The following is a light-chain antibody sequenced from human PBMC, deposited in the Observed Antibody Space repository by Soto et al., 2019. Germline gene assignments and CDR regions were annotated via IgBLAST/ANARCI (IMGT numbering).Light chain of an antibody. CDR1: QTISSNI. V-gene: IGKV3-20*01. CDR3: QQYGSWT. CDR2: GTS. Sequence: EIVLTQSPGTLSVSPGERATLSCRASQTISSNILAWYQQKPGQAPSLLIYGTSSRAAGIPDRFSGSGSGTDFTLTISRLGAEDSAIYYCQQYGSWTFGEGTKVEIK. J-gene: IGKJ1*01.